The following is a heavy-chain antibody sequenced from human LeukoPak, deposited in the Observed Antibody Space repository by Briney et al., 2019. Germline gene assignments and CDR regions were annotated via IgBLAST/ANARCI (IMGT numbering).Heavy chain of an antibody. J-gene: IGHJ4*02. D-gene: IGHD4-17*01. CDR3: AKDWHTVTSFDY. CDR1: GFTFGSYG. V-gene: IGHV3-30*18. CDR2: ISYDGRNK. Sequence: GGSLRLSCAASGFTFGSYGMHWVRQAPGKGLEWVAVISYDGRNKYYVDSVKGRFTISRDNSKNTLYLQMNSLRAEDTAVYYRAKDWHTVTSFDYWGQGTLVTVSS.